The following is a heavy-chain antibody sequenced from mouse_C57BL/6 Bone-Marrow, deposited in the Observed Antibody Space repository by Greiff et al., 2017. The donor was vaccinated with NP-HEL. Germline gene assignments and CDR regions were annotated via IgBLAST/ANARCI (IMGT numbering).Heavy chain of an antibody. CDR3: AREAPSYTVVAKDY. CDR2: FDPSDSYT. V-gene: IGHV1-50*01. J-gene: IGHJ2*01. CDR1: GYTFTSYW. Sequence: QVQLQQPGAELVKPGASVKLSCKASGYTFTSYWIQWVKQRPGQGLEWIGEFDPSDSYTNYNQKFKGKATLTVDTSSSTAYMQLSSLTSEDSAVYYCAREAPSYTVVAKDYWGQGTTLTVSS. D-gene: IGHD1-1*01.